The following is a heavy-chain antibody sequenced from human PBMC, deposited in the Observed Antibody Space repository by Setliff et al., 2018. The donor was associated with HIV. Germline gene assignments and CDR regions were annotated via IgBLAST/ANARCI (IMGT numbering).Heavy chain of an antibody. J-gene: IGHJ6*03. CDR1: GFTFNNYA. Sequence: GGSLRLXCAASGFTFNNYAIHWVRQAPGKGLEWVALISYDGTYKYYAESVKGRFTISRDNSRNTLYLQMNSLRTEDTAVYYCAKDWGSRLSYSFYYMDVWGKGTTVTVSS. V-gene: IGHV3-30*04. D-gene: IGHD3-16*01. CDR2: ISYDGTYK. CDR3: AKDWGSRLSYSFYYMDV.